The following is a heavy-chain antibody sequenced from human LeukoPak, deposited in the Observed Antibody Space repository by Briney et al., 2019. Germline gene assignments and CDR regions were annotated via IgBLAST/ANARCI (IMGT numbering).Heavy chain of an antibody. CDR1: GYSFTSYW. D-gene: IGHD3-10*01. CDR2: IYPGDSDT. CDR3: ARPYYGSGSRPDAFDI. J-gene: IGHJ3*02. V-gene: IGHV5-51*01. Sequence: GESLKISCKGSGYSFTSYWIGWVRQMPGKGLEWMGIIYPGDSDTRYSPSFQGQVTISADKSISTAYLQWSSLKASDTAMYYCARPYYGSGSRPDAFDIWGQGTMVTVSS.